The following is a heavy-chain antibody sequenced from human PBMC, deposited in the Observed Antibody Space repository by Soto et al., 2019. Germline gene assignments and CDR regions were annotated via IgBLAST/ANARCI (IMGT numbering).Heavy chain of an antibody. CDR1: GYSLNNIW. CDR2: IDRGDSFT. CDR3: YSGGDGSGHHAFEV. V-gene: IGHV5-10-1*01. D-gene: IGHD6-19*01. J-gene: IGHJ3*01. Sequence: GESLKISCNGSGYSLNNIWIHWVRPMPGKGLEWMGRIDRGDSFTTYNPSFQGHVTMPPDKSINTPYLQRNSLKASDTALYYFYSGGDGSGHHAFEVWGLGTMVTVSS.